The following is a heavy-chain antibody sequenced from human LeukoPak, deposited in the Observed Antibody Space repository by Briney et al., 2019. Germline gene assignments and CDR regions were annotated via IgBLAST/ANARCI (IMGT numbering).Heavy chain of an antibody. V-gene: IGHV3-74*01. CDR3: ARAGSFRFDY. Sequence: GGSLRLSCAASGFTFSDYWLHWVRQAPGKGLVWVSSINTDGSTINYAGSVKGRFTISRDDAKNTLYLQMNDLRAEDTAVYYCARAGSFRFDYWGQGTLVTVSS. CDR1: GFTFSDYW. J-gene: IGHJ4*02. CDR2: INTDGSTI. D-gene: IGHD3-10*01.